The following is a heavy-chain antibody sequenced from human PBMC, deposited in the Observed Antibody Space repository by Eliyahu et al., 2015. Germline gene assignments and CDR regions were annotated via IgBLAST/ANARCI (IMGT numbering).Heavy chain of an antibody. J-gene: IGHJ3*02. V-gene: IGHV4-31*02. CDR3: ARGDPAFDI. Sequence: IRQHPGKGLEWIGYIYYSGTTYYNPSLKSRVTISEDTSKNQFSLKLSSVTAADTAVYYCARGDPAFDIWGQGTMVTVSS. CDR2: IYYSGTT.